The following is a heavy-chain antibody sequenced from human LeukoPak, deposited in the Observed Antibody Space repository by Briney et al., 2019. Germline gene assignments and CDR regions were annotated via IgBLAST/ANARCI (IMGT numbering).Heavy chain of an antibody. Sequence: ASVTVSCTASGYTFTGYYMHWVRQAPGQGLEWMGWINPNSGGTNYAQKFQGRVTMTRDTSISTAYMELSRLRSDDTAVYYCARDFYYGSGSYYNRDDAFDIWGQGTMVTVSS. CDR3: ARDFYYGSGSYYNRDDAFDI. V-gene: IGHV1-2*02. D-gene: IGHD3-10*01. CDR1: GYTFTGYY. J-gene: IGHJ3*02. CDR2: INPNSGGT.